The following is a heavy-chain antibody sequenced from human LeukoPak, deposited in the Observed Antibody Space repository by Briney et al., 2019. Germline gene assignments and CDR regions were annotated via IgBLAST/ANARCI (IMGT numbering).Heavy chain of an antibody. CDR2: VYHTGRI. V-gene: IGHV4-31*03. CDR3: ARGLGDSFGFDY. Sequence: SETLSLTCSASGGSITSGGYYWTWIRQHPEKGLEWIGYVYHTGRIRYNPSLESRVSMSIDTSKNQFSLNLNSVTAADTAVYYCARGLGDSFGFDYWGRGTLVTVSS. CDR1: GGSITSGGYY. D-gene: IGHD3-9*01. J-gene: IGHJ4*02.